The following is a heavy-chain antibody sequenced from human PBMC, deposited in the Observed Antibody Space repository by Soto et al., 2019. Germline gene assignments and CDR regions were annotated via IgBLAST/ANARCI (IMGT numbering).Heavy chain of an antibody. V-gene: IGHV1-18*04. Sequence: QVQLVQSGAEVKKPGASVKVSCKASGYTFTSYGISWVRHAPGQGLEWMGWLSAYNGNTNYAQKLQGRVTMTTDTSTSTAYMELRSLRSDDTAVYYCARVQSWYGSAVNYYGMDVWGQGTTVTVSS. CDR1: GYTFTSYG. CDR3: ARVQSWYGSAVNYYGMDV. D-gene: IGHD6-13*01. J-gene: IGHJ6*02. CDR2: LSAYNGNT.